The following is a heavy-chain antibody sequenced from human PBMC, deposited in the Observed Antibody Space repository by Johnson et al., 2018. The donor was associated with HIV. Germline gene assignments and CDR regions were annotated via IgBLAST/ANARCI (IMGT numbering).Heavy chain of an antibody. CDR1: GFTFSSYW. V-gene: IGHV3-74*01. J-gene: IGHJ3*02. Sequence: GGSLRLSCAASGFTFSSYWMHWVRQAPGKGLVWVARINSDGGSTSYVDSVKGRFTISRDNARNTLYLQMNSLRADDTAVYYCAREGPSERAGFDIWGQGTMVTVSS. CDR3: AREGPSERAGFDI. CDR2: INSDGGST.